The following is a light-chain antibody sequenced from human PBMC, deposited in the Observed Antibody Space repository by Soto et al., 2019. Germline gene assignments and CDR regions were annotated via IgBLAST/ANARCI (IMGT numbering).Light chain of an antibody. J-gene: IGKJ3*01. CDR3: QQIYIVHFT. V-gene: IGKV4-1*01. CDR1: QSVLYTSDNKNY. Sequence: DIVMTQSPDSLAVSLGEWTTINCKSSQSVLYTSDNKNYSAWYQQKPGQPPKLLIYWASTRESGVPDRSSGTGLGTNFTPTFSYLQAKELAVNASQQIYIVHFTFGPGTKVNTK. CDR2: WAS.